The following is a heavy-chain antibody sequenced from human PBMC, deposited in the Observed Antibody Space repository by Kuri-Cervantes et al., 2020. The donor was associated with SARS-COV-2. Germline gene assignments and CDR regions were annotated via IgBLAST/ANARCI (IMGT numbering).Heavy chain of an antibody. CDR3: AKYHKQTYYDFWSGYSGSSYYYYMDV. CDR1: GGSISSSSYY. J-gene: IGHJ6*03. D-gene: IGHD3-3*01. V-gene: IGHV3-23*01. CDR2: ISGSGGST. Sequence: ETLSLTCTVSGGSISSSSYYWGWVRQAPGKGLEWVSAISGSGGSTYYADSVKGRFTISRDNSKNTLYLQMNSLRAEDTAVYYCAKYHKQTYYDFWSGYSGSSYYYYMDVWGKGTTVTVSS.